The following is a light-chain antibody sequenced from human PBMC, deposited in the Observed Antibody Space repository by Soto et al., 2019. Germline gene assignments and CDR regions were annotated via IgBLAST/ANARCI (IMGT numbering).Light chain of an antibody. J-gene: IGKJ2*01. CDR2: AAS. V-gene: IGKV1-39*01. CDR3: QQSYSISYT. Sequence: DIQMTQSPSSLSASVGDRVTITCRSSQSISSYLNWYQQRPGKAPKLLMYAASSLQSGVPSRFSGSGSGTDFTLTINSLQPEDFATYYGQQSYSISYTFGQGTKLEI. CDR1: QSISSY.